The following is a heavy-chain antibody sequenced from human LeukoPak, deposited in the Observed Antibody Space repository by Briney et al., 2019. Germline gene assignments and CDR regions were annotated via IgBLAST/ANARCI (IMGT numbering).Heavy chain of an antibody. CDR1: GFTFSSYA. CDR2: ISGSGDST. J-gene: IGHJ4*02. CDR3: AKPLVSDYYDSSGYWGY. D-gene: IGHD3-22*01. V-gene: IGHV3-23*01. Sequence: PGGSLRLSCAASGFTFSSYAMSWVRQAPGKGLEWVSSISGSGDSTYYSDSVKGRFTISRDNSKNTLYVQMNSLRAEDTAVYYCAKPLVSDYYDSSGYWGYWGQRTLVTASS.